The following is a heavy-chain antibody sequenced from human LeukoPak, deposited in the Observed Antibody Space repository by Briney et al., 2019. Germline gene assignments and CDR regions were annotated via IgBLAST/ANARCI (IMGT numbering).Heavy chain of an antibody. Sequence: GGSLRLSCAASGFTFSSYGMHWVRQAPGKGLEWVAVIWYDGSNKYYADSVKGRFTISRDNSKITLYLQMNSLRAEDTAVYYCARDESVGQQLPIDYWGQGTLVTVSS. J-gene: IGHJ4*02. V-gene: IGHV3-33*01. D-gene: IGHD6-13*01. CDR3: ARDESVGQQLPIDY. CDR1: GFTFSSYG. CDR2: IWYDGSNK.